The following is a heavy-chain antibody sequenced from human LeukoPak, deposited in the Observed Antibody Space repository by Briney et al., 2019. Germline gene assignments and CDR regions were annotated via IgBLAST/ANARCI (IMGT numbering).Heavy chain of an antibody. D-gene: IGHD3-3*01. CDR1: GGTFSSYA. Sequence: GASVKVSCRASGGTFSSYAISWVRQAPGQGLEWMGGIIPIFGTANYAQKFQGRVTITADESTSTAYMELSSLRSEDTAVYYCARGPIFPPHYYYGMDVWGQGTTVTVSS. J-gene: IGHJ6*02. CDR3: ARGPIFPPHYYYGMDV. V-gene: IGHV1-69*13. CDR2: IIPIFGTA.